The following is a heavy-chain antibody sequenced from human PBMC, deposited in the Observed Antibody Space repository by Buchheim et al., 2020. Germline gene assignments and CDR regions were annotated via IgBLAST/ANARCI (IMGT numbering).Heavy chain of an antibody. Sequence: EVQLVESGGTSVKPGESLRLSCAASGFTFSDYSMNWVRQVPGKGLEWIAYITSFSSTIFYGDSVKGRFTISRDNARNSVYFQMDSLRAEDTGVYFCARGLKVGTSHFDQWGQGTL. CDR3: ARGLKVGTSHFDQ. D-gene: IGHD1-26*01. CDR1: GFTFSDYS. J-gene: IGHJ4*02. V-gene: IGHV3-48*01. CDR2: ITSFSSTI.